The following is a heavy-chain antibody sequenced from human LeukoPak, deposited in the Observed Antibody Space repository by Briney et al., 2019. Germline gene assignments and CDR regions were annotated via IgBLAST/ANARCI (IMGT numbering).Heavy chain of an antibody. CDR2: ISGSGGAT. CDR1: GFTFTTYA. CDR3: ARGVTYLGDFDY. Sequence: GGSLRLSCTASGFTFTTYAMSWVRQAPGKGRAWVSTISGSGGATYSADSVKGRFTISRHNSNNTLSLQMNSLRAEDTAVYYCARGVTYLGDFDYWGQRTLVTVSS. J-gene: IGHJ4*02. D-gene: IGHD3-10*01. V-gene: IGHV3-23*01.